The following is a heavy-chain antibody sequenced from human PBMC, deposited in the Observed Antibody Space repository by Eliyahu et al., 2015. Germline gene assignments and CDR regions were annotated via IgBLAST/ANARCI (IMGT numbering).Heavy chain of an antibody. J-gene: IGHJ1*01. D-gene: IGHD6-13*01. V-gene: IGHV4-31*03. Sequence: QVQLQESGPGLVKPSQTLSLTXTVXGXSXXXGGYYWSWIRQHPGKGLEWIGYIYYSGSTYYNPSLKSRVTISVDTSKNQFSLKLSSVTAADTAVYYCARVLAAAGTNVEYFQHWGQGTLVTVSS. CDR1: GXSXXXGGYY. CDR3: ARVLAAAGTNVEYFQH. CDR2: IYYSGST.